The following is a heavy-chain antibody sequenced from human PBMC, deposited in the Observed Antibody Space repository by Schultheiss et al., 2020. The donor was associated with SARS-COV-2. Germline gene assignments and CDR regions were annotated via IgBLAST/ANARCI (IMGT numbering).Heavy chain of an antibody. D-gene: IGHD6-19*01. CDR3: ATLAVAGTYYFYGRDV. Sequence: GGSLRLSCAASGFTFSSYSMNWVRQAPGKGLEWVSYISSSSSPIYYADSVKGRFTISRDNSKNTLYLQMNSLRAEDTAVYFCATLAVAGTYYFYGRDVWGQGTTVTVSS. CDR1: GFTFSSYS. J-gene: IGHJ6*02. V-gene: IGHV3-48*01. CDR2: ISSSSSPI.